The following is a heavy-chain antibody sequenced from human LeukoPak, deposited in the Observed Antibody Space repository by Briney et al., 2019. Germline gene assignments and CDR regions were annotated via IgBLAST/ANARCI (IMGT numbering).Heavy chain of an antibody. D-gene: IGHD5-18*01. J-gene: IGHJ4*02. V-gene: IGHV4-59*01. CDR1: GGSISSYY. CDR2: IYYSGST. Sequence: PSETLSLTCTVSGGSISSYYWSWIRQPPGKGLEWIGYIYYSGSTNHNPSLKSRVTITIDTSKNQFSLNLSSVTAADTAVYYCAREVGRGHTFGSNYWGQGTLVTVSS. CDR3: AREVGRGHTFGSNY.